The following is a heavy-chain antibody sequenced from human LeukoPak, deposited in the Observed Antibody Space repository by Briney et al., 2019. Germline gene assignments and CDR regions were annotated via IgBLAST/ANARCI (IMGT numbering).Heavy chain of an antibody. V-gene: IGHV3-30*18. CDR3: AKDRSTSNILTGYQDN. J-gene: IGHJ4*02. CDR2: ISYDGTNK. D-gene: IGHD3-9*01. CDR1: GFTFSSYG. Sequence: PGRSLRLSCAASGFTFSSYGMHWVRQAPGKGLEWVAVISYDGTNKYYADSVKGRFTISRDNSKNTPYLQMNSLRAEDTSVYYCAKDRSTSNILTGYQDNWGQGTLVTVSS.